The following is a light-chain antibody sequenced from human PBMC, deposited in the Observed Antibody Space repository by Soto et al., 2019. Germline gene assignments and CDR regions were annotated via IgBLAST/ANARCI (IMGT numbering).Light chain of an antibody. V-gene: IGKV3-20*01. CDR2: GAS. CDR3: QQYGRSPGT. Sequence: EIVLTQSPGTLSLSPGARATLSCRASQSVSSSYLAWYQQKHGQAPRLLIYGASSRATGIPDRFSGSGSGTDLTITISRLEPEDFEMYYCQQYGRSPGTFGQGTKVDIK. J-gene: IGKJ1*01. CDR1: QSVSSSY.